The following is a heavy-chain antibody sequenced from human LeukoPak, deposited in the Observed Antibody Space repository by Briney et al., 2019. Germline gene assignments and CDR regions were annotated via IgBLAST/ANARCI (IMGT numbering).Heavy chain of an antibody. D-gene: IGHD3-10*01. J-gene: IGHJ1*01. Sequence: PGGSPRLSCAASGFAFSDCAVHWVRQAPGKGLEWVALISYDGSNRYYADSVKGRFTISRDNSKNTMSLQMNSLRREDTAVYYCASRTNSGPPFWGQGTLVTVSS. V-gene: IGHV3-30-3*01. CDR2: ISYDGSNR. CDR1: GFAFSDCA. CDR3: ASRTNSGPPF.